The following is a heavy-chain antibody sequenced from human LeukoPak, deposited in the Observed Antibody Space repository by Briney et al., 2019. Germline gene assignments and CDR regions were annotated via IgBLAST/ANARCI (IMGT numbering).Heavy chain of an antibody. V-gene: IGHV1-2*02. CDR2: INPNSGGT. CDR1: GYTFTGYY. J-gene: IGHJ6*03. CDR3: ARGDSGYDHFYHMDV. D-gene: IGHD5-12*01. Sequence: ASVKTACKASGYTFTGYYMHWVRQAPGQGLEWMGWINPNSGGTNYAQKFQGRVTMTRDTSISTAYMELSRLIFDDTAVYYCARGDSGYDHFYHMDVWGKGTTVTISS.